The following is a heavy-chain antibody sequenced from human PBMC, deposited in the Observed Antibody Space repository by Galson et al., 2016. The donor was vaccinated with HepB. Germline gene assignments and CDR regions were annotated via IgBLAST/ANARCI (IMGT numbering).Heavy chain of an antibody. D-gene: IGHD3-3*01. J-gene: IGHJ4*02. CDR1: GFTLRNYA. Sequence: SLILSCAVSGFTLRNYALAWLRQVPGKGLQWVSSITGSGSYTYYADSVKGRFTVSRDNSKNTLYLQMNSLTAVDTALYYCAKQPKEGANYEPYFDSWGQGALVTVSS. CDR3: AKQPKEGANYEPYFDS. CDR2: ITGSGSYT. V-gene: IGHV3-23*01.